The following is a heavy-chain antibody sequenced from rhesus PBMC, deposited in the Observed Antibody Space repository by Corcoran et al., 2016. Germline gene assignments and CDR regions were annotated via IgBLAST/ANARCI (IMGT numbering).Heavy chain of an antibody. J-gene: IGHJ5-1*01. D-gene: IGHD3-16*01. Sequence: QVQLQESGPGLVKPSETLSLTCAVSGHSLRSGYYWGWIRQPPGKGLEYIGCISGSSGSTYYNPSLKSRVTISKDTSKNQFSLKLRSVTAADTAVHYCARRGNSGRFDVWGAGVLVTVSS. CDR3: ARRGNSGRFDV. CDR2: ISGSSGST. V-gene: IGHV4-99*01. CDR1: GHSLRSGYY.